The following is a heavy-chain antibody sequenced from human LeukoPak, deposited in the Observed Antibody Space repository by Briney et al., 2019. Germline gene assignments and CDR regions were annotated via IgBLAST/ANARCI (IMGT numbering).Heavy chain of an antibody. CDR3: ARGSYYYDSSGWYGMDV. V-gene: IGHV3-74*01. CDR1: RFTFSSYW. J-gene: IGHJ6*02. D-gene: IGHD3-22*01. CDR2: INSDGSST. Sequence: PGGSLRLSCAASRFTFSSYWMHCVRQAPGKGLVWVSCINSDGSSTSYADSVKGRFTISRDNAKNTLYLQMNSLRAEDTAVYYCARGSYYYDSSGWYGMDVWGQGTTVTVSS.